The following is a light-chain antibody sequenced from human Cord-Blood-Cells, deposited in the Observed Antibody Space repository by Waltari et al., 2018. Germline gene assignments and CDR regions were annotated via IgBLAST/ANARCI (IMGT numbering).Light chain of an antibody. CDR1: SSDVGSYNL. J-gene: IGLJ3*02. Sequence: QSALTQPASVSGSPGQSITISCTGTSSDVGSYNLVSWYQQHPGKAPKLMIYEGSKRPSGVSNRFSGSTSGNTASLTISGLQAEDEADYYCCSYAGSSTLWVFGGGTKLTVL. CDR3: CSYAGSSTLWV. V-gene: IGLV2-23*01. CDR2: EGS.